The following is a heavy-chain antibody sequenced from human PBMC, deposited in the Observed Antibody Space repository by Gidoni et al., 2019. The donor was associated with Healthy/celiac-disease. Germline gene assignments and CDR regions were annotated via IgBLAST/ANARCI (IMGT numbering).Heavy chain of an antibody. CDR1: GFTFSSYS. D-gene: IGHD2-15*01. CDR3: ARGVVAATPPPGS. CDR2: ISSSSSYI. V-gene: IGHV3-21*01. J-gene: IGHJ4*02. Sequence: EVQLVESGGGLVKPGGSLRLSCAASGFTFSSYSMTWVRQAPGKGLEGVSSISSSSSYIYYADSVKGRFTISRDNAKNSLYLQMNSLRAEDTAVYYCARGVVAATPPPGSWGQGTLVTVSS.